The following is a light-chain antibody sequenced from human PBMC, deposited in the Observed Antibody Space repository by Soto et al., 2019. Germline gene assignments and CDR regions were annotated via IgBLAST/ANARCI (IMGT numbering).Light chain of an antibody. CDR2: EVS. V-gene: IGLV2-8*02. CDR1: SSDVGGYNQ. CDR3: NSYVGNNNFV. J-gene: IGLJ1*01. Sequence: QSALTQPPSASRSPGQSVTISCTGSSSDVGGYNQVSWYQQHPGKAPKLMIYEVSERPSGVPDRFSGSKSGNTASLTVSGLQAEDEADYYCNSYVGNNNFVFGTGTKVTVL.